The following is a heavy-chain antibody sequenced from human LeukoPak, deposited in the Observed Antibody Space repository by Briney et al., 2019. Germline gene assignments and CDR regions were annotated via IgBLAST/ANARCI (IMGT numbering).Heavy chain of an antibody. J-gene: IGHJ3*02. D-gene: IGHD3-10*01. CDR3: ARGSGSRDAFDI. CDR1: GGSISSYY. V-gene: IGHV4-59*01. Sequence: SETLSLTCTVSGGSISSYYWSWIRQPPGKGLEWIGYIYYSGSTNYNPSLKSRVTISVDTSKNQFSLKLSSVTAAGTAVYYCARGSGSRDAFDIWGQGTMVTVSS. CDR2: IYYSGST.